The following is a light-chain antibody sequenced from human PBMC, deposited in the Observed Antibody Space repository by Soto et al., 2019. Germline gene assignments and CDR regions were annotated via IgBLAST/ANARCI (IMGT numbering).Light chain of an antibody. CDR1: QRISSY. J-gene: IGKJ4*01. V-gene: IGKV1-39*01. Sequence: DIQMTQSPSSLSASVGDRVTITCRAGQRISSYLNWYQQKPGNVRKRRVYGASSLQSGVPSRFSGSGAGTDFTLTISSLQPEDFATYYCQQSYSSPQVTFGGGTKVDIK. CDR2: GAS. CDR3: QQSYSSPQVT.